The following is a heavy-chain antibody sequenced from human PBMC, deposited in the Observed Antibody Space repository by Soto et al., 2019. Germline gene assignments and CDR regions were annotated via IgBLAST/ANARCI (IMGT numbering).Heavy chain of an antibody. V-gene: IGHV4-59*01. CDR2: IYYSGST. J-gene: IGHJ5*01. CDR3: ARELYYGPGRFDS. Sequence: SDTLSLTCTVSGGSISSYYWSWIRQPPGKGLECIGYIYYSGSTNYTPSLKSRVTISVDTSKNQISLKLSSVTAADTAVYYCARELYYGPGRFDSWGRGTLVTVSS. D-gene: IGHD3-10*01. CDR1: GGSISSYY.